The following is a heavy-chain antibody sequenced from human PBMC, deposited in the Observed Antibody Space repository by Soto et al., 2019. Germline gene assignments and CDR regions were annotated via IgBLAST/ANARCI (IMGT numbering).Heavy chain of an antibody. CDR3: ARENDRPQLGGNYYYILDV. V-gene: IGHV1-69*12. Sequence: QVQLEQSGAEVKKPGSSVKVSCKASGGTFRNSAFSWVRQAPGQGLEWMGGIMPIFRTPDYAQKFQGRVTITADESTSTTYMELSGLRSDDTAVYYCARENDRPQLGGNYYYILDVWGHGTAVTVSS. CDR1: GGTFRNSA. J-gene: IGHJ6*02. CDR2: IMPIFRTP. D-gene: IGHD1-1*01.